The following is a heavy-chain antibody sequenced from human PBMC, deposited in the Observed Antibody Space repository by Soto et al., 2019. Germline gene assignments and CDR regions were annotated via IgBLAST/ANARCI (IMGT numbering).Heavy chain of an antibody. CDR3: ARQPYSSGTLDYYYGMDV. J-gene: IGHJ6*02. CDR2: IYPGDSDT. V-gene: IGHV5-51*01. D-gene: IGHD6-19*01. Sequence: PGESLKIFCKGSGYSFTSFWIGWVRPMPGKGLEWMGVIYPGDSDTRYSPSFQGQVTISADKSISTAYLQWSSLKASDTAMYYCARQPYSSGTLDYYYGMDVWGQGTTVTVSS. CDR1: GYSFTSFW.